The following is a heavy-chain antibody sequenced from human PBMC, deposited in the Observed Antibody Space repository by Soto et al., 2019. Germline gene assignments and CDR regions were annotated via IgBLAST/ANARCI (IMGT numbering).Heavy chain of an antibody. Sequence: SETLSLTCAVYGGSFSGYYWSWIRQPPGKGLEWIGEINHSGSTNYNPSLKSRVTISVDTSKNQFSLKLSSVTAADTAVYYCAKTMAMVRGVKVWFDPLGQGTLVT. CDR1: GGSFSGYY. V-gene: IGHV4-34*01. D-gene: IGHD3-10*01. CDR3: AKTMAMVRGVKVWFDP. CDR2: INHSGST. J-gene: IGHJ5*02.